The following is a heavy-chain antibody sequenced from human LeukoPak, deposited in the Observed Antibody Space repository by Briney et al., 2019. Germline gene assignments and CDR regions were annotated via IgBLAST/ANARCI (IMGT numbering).Heavy chain of an antibody. J-gene: IGHJ6*02. Sequence: HPGGSLRLSCAASGFTVSSNYMSWVRQAPGKGLEWVSVIYSGGSTYYADSVKGRFTISRHNSKNTLYLQMNSLRAEDTAVYYCARDRFMSYYYYGMDVWGQGTTVTVSS. V-gene: IGHV3-53*04. CDR3: ARDRFMSYYYYGMDV. CDR2: IYSGGST. CDR1: GFTVSSNY. D-gene: IGHD3-10*01.